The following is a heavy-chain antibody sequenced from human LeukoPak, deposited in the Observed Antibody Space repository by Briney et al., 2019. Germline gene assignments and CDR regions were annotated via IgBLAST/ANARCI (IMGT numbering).Heavy chain of an antibody. J-gene: IGHJ5*02. D-gene: IGHD1-26*01. CDR1: GYSFTSYW. Sequence: GESLKISCMGSGYSFTSYWIGWVRQMPGKGLEWIGIIYPDDSDTRYSPSFQGQVTISADKSISTAYLQWSSLKASDTAKYYSARPRQVGATNWFDPWGQGTLVTVSS. CDR2: IYPDDSDT. CDR3: ARPRQVGATNWFDP. V-gene: IGHV5-51*01.